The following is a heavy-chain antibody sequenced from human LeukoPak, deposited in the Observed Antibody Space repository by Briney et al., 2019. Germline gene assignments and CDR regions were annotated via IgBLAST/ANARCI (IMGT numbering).Heavy chain of an antibody. CDR1: GYTFTTHD. J-gene: IGHJ6*03. Sequence: ASVKVSCKASGYTFTTHDLTWVRQATGQGLEWMGWMNPGSGDTAYAQKFQGRVTVTRDTSMSTAYMELNSLGSEDTAIYYCARGSRDIVVVPAAIISYYYYMDVWGKGTTVTVSS. CDR2: MNPGSGDT. CDR3: ARGSRDIVVVPAAIISYYYYMDV. V-gene: IGHV1-8*01. D-gene: IGHD2-2*01.